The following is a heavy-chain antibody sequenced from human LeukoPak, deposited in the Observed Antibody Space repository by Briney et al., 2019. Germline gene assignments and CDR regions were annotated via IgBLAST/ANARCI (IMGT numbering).Heavy chain of an antibody. D-gene: IGHD6-13*01. CDR3: ATDADRSSWSDY. J-gene: IGHJ4*02. Sequence: GGSLRLSCAAPGFTFSSYWMNWARQAPGKGLEWVANIKQDGSQKYYVDPVKGRFTISRDNAKNSLYLQMNSLRGEDTAVYYCATDADRSSWSDYWGQGTLVTVSS. CDR1: GFTFSSYW. CDR2: IKQDGSQK. V-gene: IGHV3-7*01.